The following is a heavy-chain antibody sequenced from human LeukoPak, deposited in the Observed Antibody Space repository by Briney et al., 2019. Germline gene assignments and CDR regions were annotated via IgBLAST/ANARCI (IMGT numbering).Heavy chain of an antibody. CDR2: INHSGST. D-gene: IGHD3-9*01. V-gene: IGHV4-34*01. CDR3: ARVVTRYFGWLYDY. CDR1: GGSISGYY. J-gene: IGHJ4*02. Sequence: SETLSLTCTVSGGSISGYYWSWIRQPPGKGLEWIGEINHSGSTNYNPSLKSRVTISVDTSKNQFSLKLSSVTAADTAVYYCARVVTRYFGWLYDYWGQGTLVTVSS.